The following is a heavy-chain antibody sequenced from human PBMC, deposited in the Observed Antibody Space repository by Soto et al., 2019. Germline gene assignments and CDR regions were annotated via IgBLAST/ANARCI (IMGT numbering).Heavy chain of an antibody. CDR2: ISGSGGST. V-gene: IGHV3-23*01. CDR1: GFTFSSYA. CDR3: ASGLDSSGSHFDY. D-gene: IGHD3-22*01. Sequence: GGSLRLSCAASGFTFSSYAMSWVRQAPGKGLEWVSAISGSGGSTYYADSVKGRFTISRDNSKNTLYLQMNSLRAEDTAVYYCASGLDSSGSHFDYWGQGTLVTVSS. J-gene: IGHJ4*02.